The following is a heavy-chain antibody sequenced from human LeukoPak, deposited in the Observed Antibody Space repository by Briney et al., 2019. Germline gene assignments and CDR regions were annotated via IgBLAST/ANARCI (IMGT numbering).Heavy chain of an antibody. J-gene: IGHJ4*02. V-gene: IGHV3-64D*06. CDR3: ARDKPATGGTGSHFDS. Sequence: PGGSLRLSCSASGFTFSSYAMHWVRQAPGKGLEYVLAISSNGGSTYYADSVKGRFTISRDNSKNTLYLQMSSLRAEDTAVYYCARDKPATGGTGSHFDSWGQGTLVAVS. D-gene: IGHD1-1*01. CDR2: ISSNGGST. CDR1: GFTFSSYA.